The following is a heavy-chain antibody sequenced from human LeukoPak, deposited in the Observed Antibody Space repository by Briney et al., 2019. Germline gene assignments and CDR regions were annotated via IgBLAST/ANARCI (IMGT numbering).Heavy chain of an antibody. D-gene: IGHD4-17*01. J-gene: IGHJ3*02. Sequence: PGRSLRLSCAASGFTFSSYAMHWVRQAPGKGLEWVAVISYDGSNKYYADSVKGRFTISRDNSKNTLYLQMNSLRAEDTAVYYRARDYGDYVSGVLGAFDIWGQGTMVTVSS. CDR3: ARDYGDYVSGVLGAFDI. CDR2: ISYDGSNK. V-gene: IGHV3-30-3*01. CDR1: GFTFSSYA.